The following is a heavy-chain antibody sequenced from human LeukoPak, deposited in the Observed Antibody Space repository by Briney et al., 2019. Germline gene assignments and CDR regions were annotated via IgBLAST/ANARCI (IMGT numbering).Heavy chain of an antibody. CDR2: IYYSGST. Sequence: NRSETLSLTCTVSGGSISSGGYYWSWIRQHPGKGLEWIGYIYYSGSTYYNPSLKSRVTISVDTSKNQFSLKLSSVTAADTAVYYCARALGYSGYDSPYYFDYWGQGTLVTVSS. V-gene: IGHV4-31*03. CDR3: ARALGYSGYDSPYYFDY. J-gene: IGHJ4*02. CDR1: GGSISSGGYY. D-gene: IGHD5-12*01.